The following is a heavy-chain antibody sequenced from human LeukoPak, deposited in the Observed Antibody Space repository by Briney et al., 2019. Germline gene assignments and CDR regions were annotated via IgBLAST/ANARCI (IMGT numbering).Heavy chain of an antibody. CDR1: GFRFSSYE. Sequence: GGSLRLSCAASGFRFSSYEMNWVRQAPGRGLEWVSYIGNTGRTIYYVDSVKGRFTVSRDNAKNSLYLQMNSLRAEDTDIYYCVRGDRYFFDYWGQGTLVTVSS. D-gene: IGHD1-14*01. J-gene: IGHJ4*02. CDR3: VRGDRYFFDY. CDR2: IGNTGRTI. V-gene: IGHV3-48*03.